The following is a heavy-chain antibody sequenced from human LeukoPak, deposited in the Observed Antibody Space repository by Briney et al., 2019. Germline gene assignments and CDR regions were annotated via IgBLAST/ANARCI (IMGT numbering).Heavy chain of an antibody. CDR2: INPSGGST. V-gene: IGHV1-46*01. D-gene: IGHD6-19*01. Sequence: ASVKVSCKASGYTFTSYYIHWVRQAPGQGLEWMGIINPSGGSTSYAQKFQGRVTMTRDTSTSTVYMDLSSLRSEDTAVYYCARGPGYSSGWYALQGSYYYMDVWGKGTTVTISS. J-gene: IGHJ6*03. CDR3: ARGPGYSSGWYALQGSYYYMDV. CDR1: GYTFTSYY.